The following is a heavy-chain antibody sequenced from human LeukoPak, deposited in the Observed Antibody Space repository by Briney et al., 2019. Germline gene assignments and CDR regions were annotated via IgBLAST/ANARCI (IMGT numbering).Heavy chain of an antibody. CDR3: ARVSHSDAFDI. CDR1: GYTFTSYD. J-gene: IGHJ3*02. CDR2: MNPNSGNT. V-gene: IGHV1-8*01. Sequence: ASVKVSCKASGYTFTSYDINWVRQATGQGLEWMGWMNPNSGNTGYAQKFRGRATMTRNTSISTAYMELSSLRSEDTAVYYCARVSHSDAFDIWGQGTMVTVSS.